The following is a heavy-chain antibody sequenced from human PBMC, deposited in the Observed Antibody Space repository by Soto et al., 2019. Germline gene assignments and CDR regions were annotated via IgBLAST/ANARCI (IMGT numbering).Heavy chain of an antibody. CDR2: VNNDGTDT. D-gene: IGHD6-13*01. CDR1: GFTFSNYW. V-gene: IGHV3-74*03. Sequence: EVQLVESGGGLVQPGGSLRLSCAASGFTFSNYWMYWVRQAPGKGLVWVSRVNNDGTDTTHADSVKGRFTISRDNAENTLYLQMNSLRADGTAVYYFARGGLQHALAVWGQGYTVTVSS. CDR3: ARGGLQHALAV. J-gene: IGHJ6*02.